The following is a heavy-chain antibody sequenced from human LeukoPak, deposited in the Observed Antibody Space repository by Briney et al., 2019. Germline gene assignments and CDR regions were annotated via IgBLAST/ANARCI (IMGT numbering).Heavy chain of an antibody. CDR2: IRSTGGGT. D-gene: IGHD6-13*01. Sequence: GGSLRLSCAASEFTFSSYAMSWVRQTPGKGLEWVSGIRSTGGGTYYADSVKGRSTISRDNSKNTLYLQMNSLRAEDTAVYYCAKELAAVGVPSFDSWGQGTLVTVSS. CDR1: EFTFSSYA. J-gene: IGHJ4*02. CDR3: AKELAAVGVPSFDS. V-gene: IGHV3-23*01.